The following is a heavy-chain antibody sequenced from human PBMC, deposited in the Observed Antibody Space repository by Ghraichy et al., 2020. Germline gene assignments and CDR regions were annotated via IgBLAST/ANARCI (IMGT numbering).Heavy chain of an antibody. V-gene: IGHV3-21*01. J-gene: IGHJ6*02. CDR1: GLMFSPNT. CDR3: SRGGGAGTPVLYHMDV. CDR2: ISSSTRYI. D-gene: IGHD6-19*01. Sequence: GGSLRLSCVASGLMFSPNTMNWVRQAPGKGLKWVSSISSSTRYIYYADSVKGRFTISRDNAQNSLYLQMNSLRAEDTAVYYCSRGGGAGTPVLYHMDVWGLGTTVTVSS.